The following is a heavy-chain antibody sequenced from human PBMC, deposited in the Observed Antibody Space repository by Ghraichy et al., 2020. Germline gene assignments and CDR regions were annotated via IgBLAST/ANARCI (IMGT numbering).Heavy chain of an antibody. CDR2: INPNSGGT. V-gene: IGHV1-2*02. CDR1: GYTFTGYY. J-gene: IGHJ4*02. CDR3: AREVITAGPFDY. D-gene: IGHD3-16*01. Sequence: ASVKVSCKASGYTFTGYYMHWVRQAPGQGLEWMGWINPNSGGTNYAQKFQGRVTMTRDTSISTAYMELSRLRSDDTAVYYCAREVITAGPFDYWGQGTLVTVSS.